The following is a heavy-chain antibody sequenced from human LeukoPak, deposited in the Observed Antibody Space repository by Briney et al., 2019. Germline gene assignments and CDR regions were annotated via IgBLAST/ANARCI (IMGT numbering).Heavy chain of an antibody. J-gene: IGHJ4*02. CDR2: ISADGTI. CDR1: GFTFSSYA. CDR3: AKDLGYSSSPDY. D-gene: IGHD6-13*01. Sequence: PGGSLRLSCAASGFTFSSYAMHWVRQAPGKGLEWVSLISADGTIFYADSVRGRFTISRDNSKNSVYLQMNSLRTEDTALYYCAKDLGYSSSPDYWGQGTLVTVSS. V-gene: IGHV3-43*02.